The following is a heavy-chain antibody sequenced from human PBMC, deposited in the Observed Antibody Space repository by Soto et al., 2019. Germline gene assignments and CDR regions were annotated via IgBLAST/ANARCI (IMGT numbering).Heavy chain of an antibody. CDR2: IFYSGGT. J-gene: IGHJ5*02. D-gene: IGHD6-19*01. CDR3: ARKFSGLYSGFGP. CDR1: GDSITYYY. Sequence: PSETLSLTCTVSGDSITYYYWNWIRQPPGKGLEWIGSIFYSGGTNSNPSLKSRVTISIDTSKNQFSLKLSSVTAADTAVYYCARKFSGLYSGFGPWGQGILVTVSS. V-gene: IGHV4-59*01.